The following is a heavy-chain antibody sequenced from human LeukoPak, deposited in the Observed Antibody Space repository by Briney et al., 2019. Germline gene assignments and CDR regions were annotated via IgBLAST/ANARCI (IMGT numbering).Heavy chain of an antibody. CDR1: GGSFSSYY. V-gene: IGHV4-34*01. CDR3: ARTRGYSYGSYFQH. Sequence: PSETLSLTCAVYGGSFSSYYWSWIRQPPGKGLEWIGEINHSGSTNYNPSLKSRVTISVDTSKNQFSLKLSSVTAADTAVYYCARTRGYSYGSYFQHWGQGTLVTVSS. D-gene: IGHD5-18*01. J-gene: IGHJ1*01. CDR2: INHSGST.